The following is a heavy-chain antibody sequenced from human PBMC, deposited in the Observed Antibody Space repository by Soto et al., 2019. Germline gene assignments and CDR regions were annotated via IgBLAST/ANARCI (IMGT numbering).Heavy chain of an antibody. J-gene: IGHJ3*02. Sequence: EVQLSESGGGLVQPGGSLRLSCAASGFTFSSYAMRWIRQAPGKGLEWVSGISGSGAGTYYPDSVKGRFTISRDNSKNTLYLQMNSLRAEDTAIYYCAKDALGIAVAGAAFDIWGQGIMVTVSA. CDR1: GFTFSSYA. V-gene: IGHV3-23*01. CDR3: AKDALGIAVAGAAFDI. CDR2: ISGSGAGT. D-gene: IGHD6-19*01.